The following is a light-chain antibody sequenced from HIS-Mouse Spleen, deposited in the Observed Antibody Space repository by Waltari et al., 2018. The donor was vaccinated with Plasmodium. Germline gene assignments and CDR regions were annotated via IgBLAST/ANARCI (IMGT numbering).Light chain of an antibody. Sequence: QSALTQPASVSGSPGQSITISCTGTSSDVGCHNLVSWYQQHPGKAPKLMSYEGSKRPSGVSNRFSGSKSGNTASLTISGLQAEDEADYYCCSYAGSSTWVFGGGTKLTVL. CDR3: CSYAGSSTWV. J-gene: IGLJ3*02. CDR1: SSDVGCHNL. V-gene: IGLV2-23*01. CDR2: EGS.